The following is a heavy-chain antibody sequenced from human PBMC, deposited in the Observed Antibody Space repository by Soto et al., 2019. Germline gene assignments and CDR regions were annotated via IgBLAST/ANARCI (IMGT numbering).Heavy chain of an antibody. CDR2: IGGSSDYT. Sequence: GGSLRLSCAASGFTFSNYAMRWVRQAPGKGLEWVSTIGGSSDYTDYVDSVNGRFTVSRDNSKNTLYLQMNSLRAEDTAIYYCTKDLTGWELRGIDPWGQGALVTVSS. CDR3: TKDLTGWELRGIDP. D-gene: IGHD1-26*01. CDR1: GFTFSNYA. J-gene: IGHJ5*02. V-gene: IGHV3-23*01.